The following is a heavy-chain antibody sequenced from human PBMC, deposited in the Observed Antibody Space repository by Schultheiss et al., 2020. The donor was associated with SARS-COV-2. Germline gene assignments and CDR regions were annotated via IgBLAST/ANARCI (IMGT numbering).Heavy chain of an antibody. CDR3: AKGGSSWYVLPPYWYFDL. CDR2: ISVYNGNA. J-gene: IGHJ2*01. D-gene: IGHD6-13*01. CDR1: GYTFTSYG. V-gene: IGHV1-18*01. Sequence: ASVKVSCKASGYTFTSYGISWVRQAPGQGLEWMGWISVYNGNANYAQKLQGRVTMTTDTSTSTAYMELRSLRSDDTAVYYCAKGGSSWYVLPPYWYFDLWGRGTLVTVAS.